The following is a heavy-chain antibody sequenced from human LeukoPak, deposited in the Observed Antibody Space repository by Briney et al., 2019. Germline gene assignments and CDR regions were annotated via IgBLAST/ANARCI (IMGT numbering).Heavy chain of an antibody. CDR2: IIPIFGTA. D-gene: IGHD3-22*01. V-gene: IGHV1-69*13. Sequence: SVKVSCKASGYTFTSYDINWVRQATGQGLEWMGGIIPIFGTANYAQKFQGRVTITADESTSTAYMELSSLRSEDTAVYYCAXXXYDSSGYTRHDYWGQGTLVTVSS. CDR1: GYTFTSYD. J-gene: IGHJ4*02. CDR3: AXXXYDSSGYTRHDY.